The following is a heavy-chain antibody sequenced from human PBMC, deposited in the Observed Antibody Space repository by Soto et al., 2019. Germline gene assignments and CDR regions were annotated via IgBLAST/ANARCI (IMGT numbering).Heavy chain of an antibody. V-gene: IGHV3-66*01. J-gene: IGHJ1*01. CDR2: IYSGGST. CDR3: AAILPTVVTPVKH. D-gene: IGHD4-17*01. CDR1: GFTVSSNY. Sequence: EVQLVESGGGLVQPGGSLRLSCAASGFTVSSNYMSWVRQSPGKGLEWVSLIYSGGSTKYSDSVKGRFTISRDNSKNTLYLQMNSLRAEDTAVYYCAAILPTVVTPVKHWGQGTLVTVSS.